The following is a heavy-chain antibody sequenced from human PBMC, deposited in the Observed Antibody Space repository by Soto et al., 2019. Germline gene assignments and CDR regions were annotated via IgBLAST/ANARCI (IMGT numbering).Heavy chain of an antibody. J-gene: IGHJ4*02. Sequence: EVQLLESGGGLVQPGGSLRLSCAASGFTFSSFAMSWVRQAPGKGLEWVSAISGGGGNTYYADSVKGRFTISRDNSKNTLSLQMNSLRAEDTAVYYCTKPSSGWADSFDYWGQGTLVTVS. CDR1: GFTFSSFA. CDR3: TKPSSGWADSFDY. V-gene: IGHV3-23*01. CDR2: ISGGGGNT. D-gene: IGHD6-19*01.